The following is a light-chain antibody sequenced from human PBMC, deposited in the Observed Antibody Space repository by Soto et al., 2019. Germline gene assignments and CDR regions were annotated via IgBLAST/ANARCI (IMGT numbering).Light chain of an antibody. CDR1: QSAGNF. Sequence: EIVMTQSPATLTVSPGETTSLSSRASQSAGNFLALYQQKPGQAPRLLIYYISTRATGIPARFSGSGSGTDFTLAIRRLEPEDFAVYYCHQFGYSPRTFGQGTKVDI. V-gene: IGKV3D-15*01. J-gene: IGKJ1*01. CDR3: HQFGYSPRT. CDR2: YIS.